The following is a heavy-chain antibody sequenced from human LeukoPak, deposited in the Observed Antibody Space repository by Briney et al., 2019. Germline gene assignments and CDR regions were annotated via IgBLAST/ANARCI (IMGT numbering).Heavy chain of an antibody. D-gene: IGHD4-17*01. V-gene: IGHV3-69-1*01. J-gene: IGHJ4*02. CDR3: ARDSYLGDYVDY. CDR1: GFALSNYA. CDR2: INRNSDT. Sequence: GGSLRLSCVASGFALSNYAMNWVRQAPGKGLEWVSYINRNSDTYYTDSVKGRFTISRDTAGNSLYLQMNSLRADDTAVYYCARDSYLGDYVDYWGQGTLVTVSS.